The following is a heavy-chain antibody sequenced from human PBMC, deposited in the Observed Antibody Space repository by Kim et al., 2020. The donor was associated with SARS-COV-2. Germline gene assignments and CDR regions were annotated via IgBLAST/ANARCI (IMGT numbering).Heavy chain of an antibody. CDR1: GGSISSYY. V-gene: IGHV4-59*01. J-gene: IGHJ5*02. CDR3: ARGFDP. CDR2: IYYSGST. Sequence: SETLSLTCTVSGGSISSYYWSWIRQPPWKGLELIGYIYYSGSTNYNPSLKSRVTISVDTSKNQFSLKLSSVTAADTAVYYCARGFDPWGQGTLVTVSS.